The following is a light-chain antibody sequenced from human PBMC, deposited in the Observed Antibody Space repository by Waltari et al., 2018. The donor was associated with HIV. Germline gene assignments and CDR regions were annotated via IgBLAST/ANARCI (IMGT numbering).Light chain of an antibody. J-gene: IGLJ3*02. V-gene: IGLV3-25*03. CDR1: SLSKQY. CDR2: KDT. CDR3: QSADVSSISWV. Sequence: SDELTQPPSVSVSPGQTARITCSGDSLSKQYSCWYQQKPGQAPMLLIYKDTERPSGIPERFSGSSSGTKVTLTISGVQAEDEADYYCQSADVSSISWVFGRGTKLTVL.